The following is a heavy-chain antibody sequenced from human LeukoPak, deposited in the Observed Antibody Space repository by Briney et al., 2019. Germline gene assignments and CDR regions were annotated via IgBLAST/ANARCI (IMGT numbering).Heavy chain of an antibody. V-gene: IGHV3-30*18. CDR2: ISYDGSNK. J-gene: IGHJ3*02. Sequence: GRSLRLSCAASGFTFSSYGMHWVRQAPGKGLEWVAVISYDGSNKYYADSVKGRFTISRDNSKNTLYLQMNSLRAEDTAVYYCAKPKSLSGAPEDDAFDIWGQGTMVTVSS. CDR1: GFTFSSYG. D-gene: IGHD2-15*01. CDR3: AKPKSLSGAPEDDAFDI.